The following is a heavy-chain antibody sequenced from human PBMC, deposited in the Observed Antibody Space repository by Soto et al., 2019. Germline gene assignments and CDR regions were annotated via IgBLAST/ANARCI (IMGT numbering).Heavy chain of an antibody. Sequence: SETLSLTCTVSGGSVSSGNYYWGWIRQPPGKGLEWIGSIYSIGNTYYNPSLKSGVTISADTSKNQFSLNLISVTAADTAVYYCRRSSRYSTDVWGQGITVTVSS. D-gene: IGHD6-19*01. CDR3: RRSSRYSTDV. V-gene: IGHV4-39*01. CDR2: IYSIGNT. CDR1: GGSVSSGNYY. J-gene: IGHJ6*02.